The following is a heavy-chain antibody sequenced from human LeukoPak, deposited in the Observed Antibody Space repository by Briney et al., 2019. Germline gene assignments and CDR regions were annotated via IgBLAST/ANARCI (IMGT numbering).Heavy chain of an antibody. V-gene: IGHV1-46*01. Sequence: GASVKVSCKASGYTFTSYYMHWVRQAPGQGLEWMGIINPSGGSTSYAQKFQGRVTMTRDMSTSTVYMELSSLRSEDTAVYYCARAAIAVAGDYHYHYMDVWGKGTTVTVSS. D-gene: IGHD6-19*01. CDR3: ARAAIAVAGDYHYHYMDV. CDR2: INPSGGST. J-gene: IGHJ6*03. CDR1: GYTFTSYY.